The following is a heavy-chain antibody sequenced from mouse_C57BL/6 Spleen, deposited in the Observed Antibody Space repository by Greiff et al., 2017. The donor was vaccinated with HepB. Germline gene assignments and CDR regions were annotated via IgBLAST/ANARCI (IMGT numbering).Heavy chain of an antibody. CDR1: GYTFTTYP. CDR3: ARGYDYGRRYWYFDV. CDR2: FHPYNDDT. Sequence: LVESGAELVKPGASVKMSCKASGYTFTTYPIEWMKQNHGKSLEWIGNFHPYNDDTKYNEKFKGKATLTVEKSSSTVYLELSRLTSDDSAVYYCARGYDYGRRYWYFDVWGTGTTVTVSS. D-gene: IGHD2-4*01. J-gene: IGHJ1*03. V-gene: IGHV1-47*01.